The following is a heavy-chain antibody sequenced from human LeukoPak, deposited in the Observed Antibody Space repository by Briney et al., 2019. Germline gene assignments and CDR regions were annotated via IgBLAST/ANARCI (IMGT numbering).Heavy chain of an antibody. CDR1: GGSISSYY. CDR3: ARASFGEFCFDC. J-gene: IGHJ4*01. Sequence: SETLSLTCTVSGGSISSYYWNWIRQPAGKGLEWIGRIYSSGSAHYNPSLQSRVTMSVDTPKNQFSLKLGSLTAADTDVYYCARASFGEFCFDCWGPGTLVTVSS. V-gene: IGHV4-4*07. D-gene: IGHD3-10*01. CDR2: IYSSGSA.